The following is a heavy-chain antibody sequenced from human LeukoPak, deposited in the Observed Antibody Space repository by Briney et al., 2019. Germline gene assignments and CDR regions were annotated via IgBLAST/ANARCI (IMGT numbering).Heavy chain of an antibody. V-gene: IGHV3-23*01. D-gene: IGHD5-18*01. CDR1: GFTFRSYA. CDR3: AKEAAMVTIDY. J-gene: IGHJ4*02. Sequence: GGSLRLSCAASGFTFRSYAMSWVRQAPGKGLEWVSGMSGSDGSTYYADSVKGRFTISRDNSKNTLYLQMNSLRAEDTAVYYCAKEAAMVTIDYWGQGTLVTVSS. CDR2: MSGSDGST.